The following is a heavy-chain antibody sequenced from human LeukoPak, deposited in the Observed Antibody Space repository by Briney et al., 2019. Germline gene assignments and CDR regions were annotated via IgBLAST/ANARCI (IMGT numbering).Heavy chain of an antibody. D-gene: IGHD6-19*01. CDR2: LSGSGDST. V-gene: IGHV3-23*01. J-gene: IGHJ4*02. Sequence: GGSLRLSCSASGITFSAHAMNWVRQAPGKGLEWVSLLSGSGDSTYYADSVKGRFTISRDNSRGILYLHMNSPRPDDTAVYYCASWAGVGTSTWYFGPFDYWGQGALVTVSS. CDR3: ASWAGVGTSTWYFGPFDY. CDR1: GITFSAHA.